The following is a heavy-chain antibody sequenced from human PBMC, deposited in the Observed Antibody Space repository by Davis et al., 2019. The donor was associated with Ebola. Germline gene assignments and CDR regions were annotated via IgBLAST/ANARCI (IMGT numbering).Heavy chain of an antibody. CDR3: ARGPLVLPIFGVVRARPYGMDV. Sequence: GESLKISCKGSGYSFTSYRLDWVRQMPGKGLEWMGIIYPGDSDTRYSPSFQGQVTISADKSIRTAYLQWSSLKASDTAMYYCARGPLVLPIFGVVRARPYGMDVWGQGTTVTVSS. CDR1: GYSFTSYR. V-gene: IGHV5-51*01. D-gene: IGHD3-3*01. J-gene: IGHJ6*02. CDR2: IYPGDSDT.